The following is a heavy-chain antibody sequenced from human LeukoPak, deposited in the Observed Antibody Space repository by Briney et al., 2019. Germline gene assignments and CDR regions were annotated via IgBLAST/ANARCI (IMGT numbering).Heavy chain of an antibody. J-gene: IGHJ4*02. CDR1: GGSISSSSHY. CDR3: ATTMIRLGY. Sequence: PSETLSLTCTVSGGSISSSSHYWGWIRQPPGKGLEWIGSMYYRGSTYHNPSLKSRVTISVDTSKNQFSLKLSSVTAADTAVYYCATTMIRLGYWGQGTLVTVSS. D-gene: IGHD3-22*01. CDR2: MYYRGST. V-gene: IGHV4-39*07.